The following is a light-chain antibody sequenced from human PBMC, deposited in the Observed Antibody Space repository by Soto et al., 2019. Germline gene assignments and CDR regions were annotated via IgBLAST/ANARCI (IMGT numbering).Light chain of an antibody. CDR2: DAS. CDR1: QSISNW. CDR3: QQYNGYSWT. Sequence: DIQMTQSPSTLSASIGYRFTITCRASQSISNWLAWYQQKPWKAPKLLIYDASTLESGVPSRFSASGLGTEFTLTISSLQSEDFATYYCQQYNGYSWTFGQGTKGDIK. J-gene: IGKJ1*01. V-gene: IGKV1-5*01.